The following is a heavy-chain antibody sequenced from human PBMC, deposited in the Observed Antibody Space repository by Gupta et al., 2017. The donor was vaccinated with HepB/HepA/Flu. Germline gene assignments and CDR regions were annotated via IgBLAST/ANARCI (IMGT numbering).Heavy chain of an antibody. CDR3: VKGRLRCSSTSCLAGSFDI. CDR2: ISWNSDNI. Sequence: EVQLVESGGDLVQPGRSLRLSCVASGFTFDDYAMHWVRLAPGKGLEWVSGISWNSDNIDYADSVKGRFTISRDSAKNSLYLQMNSLRAEDMAFYYCVKGRLRCSSTSCLAGSFDIWGQGTLVTVSS. CDR1: GFTFDDYA. V-gene: IGHV3-9*03. J-gene: IGHJ3*02. D-gene: IGHD2-2*01.